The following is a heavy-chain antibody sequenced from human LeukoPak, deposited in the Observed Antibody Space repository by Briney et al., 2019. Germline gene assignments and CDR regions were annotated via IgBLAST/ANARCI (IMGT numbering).Heavy chain of an antibody. J-gene: IGHJ4*02. V-gene: IGHV1-18*01. CDR1: GYSFTSYG. D-gene: IGHD3-10*01. CDR3: ARVESVVGFGELSISPLGY. Sequence: GESLKISCKGSGYSFTSYGISWVRQAPGQGLEWMGWISAYNGNTNYAQKLQGRVTMTTDTSTSTAYMELRSLRSDDTAVYYCARVESVVGFGELSISPLGYWGQGTLVTVSS. CDR2: ISAYNGNT.